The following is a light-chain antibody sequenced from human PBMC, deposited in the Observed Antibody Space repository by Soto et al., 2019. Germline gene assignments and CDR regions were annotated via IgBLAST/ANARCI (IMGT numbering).Light chain of an antibody. Sequence: SVLPQPASVSGSPGQSITISCTGTSSDVGGYNYVSWYQHHPGKAPKLIIYDVTSRPSGVSIRFSGSKSDNTASLTISGLQPEDEADYHCSSYTTSNTRQIVFGTGTKVTVL. V-gene: IGLV2-14*03. J-gene: IGLJ1*01. CDR1: SSDVGGYNY. CDR3: SSYTTSNTRQIV. CDR2: DVT.